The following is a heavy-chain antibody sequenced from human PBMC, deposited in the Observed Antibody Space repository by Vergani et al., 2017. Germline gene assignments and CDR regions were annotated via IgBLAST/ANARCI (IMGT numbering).Heavy chain of an antibody. V-gene: IGHV3-30*19. CDR3: ARDFRTASRYYYYMDV. CDR1: GFTFSSYG. Sequence: QVQLVESGGGVVQPGRSLRLSCAASGFTFSSYGMHWVRQAPGKGLEWVGWINPNSGGTNYNPSLKSRVTISVDTSKNQFSLKLSSVTAADTAVYYCARDFRTASRYYYYMDVWGKGTTVTVSS. CDR2: INPNSGGT. J-gene: IGHJ6*03.